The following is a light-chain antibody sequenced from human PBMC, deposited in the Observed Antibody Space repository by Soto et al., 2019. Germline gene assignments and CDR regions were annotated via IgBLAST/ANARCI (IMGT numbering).Light chain of an antibody. CDR1: QSISSW. J-gene: IGKJ4*01. V-gene: IGKV1-5*01. Sequence: DIQMTQSPSTLSASVGDRVTITCLASQSISSWLAWYQQKPGKAPKLLIYDASSLESGVPSRFSGSGSGTDFTLTISSLQPEDVAAYYCQKYNSAPLTFGGGTKVDIK. CDR2: DAS. CDR3: QKYNSAPLT.